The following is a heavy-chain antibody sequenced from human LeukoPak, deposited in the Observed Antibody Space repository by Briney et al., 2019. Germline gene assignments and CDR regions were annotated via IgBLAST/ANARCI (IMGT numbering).Heavy chain of an antibody. V-gene: IGHV4-34*01. Sequence: PSETLSLTCAVYGGSFSGYYWSWIRQPPGKGLEWIWEINHSGSTNYNPSLKSRVTISVDTSKNQFSLKLSSVTAADTAVYYCASFSGADLYYYYYMDVWGKGTTVTVSS. CDR2: INHSGST. CDR3: ASFSGADLYYYYYMDV. J-gene: IGHJ6*03. CDR1: GGSFSGYY. D-gene: IGHD6-19*01.